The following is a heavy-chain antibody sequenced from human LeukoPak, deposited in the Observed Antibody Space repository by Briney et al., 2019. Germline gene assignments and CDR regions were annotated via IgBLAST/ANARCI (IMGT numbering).Heavy chain of an antibody. CDR2: IYYSGTT. CDR3: ARHLLSAPHYCDY. Sequence: PSETLSLTCTVSGGSITGDYWSWIRQPPGKGLEWIGFIYYSGTTHYSPALKSRVTMSVDTSNNQFSLKLTSVTAADTAVYYCARHLLSAPHYCDYWGQGTLVTVTS. CDR1: GGSITGDY. V-gene: IGHV4-59*01. D-gene: IGHD2-15*01. J-gene: IGHJ4*02.